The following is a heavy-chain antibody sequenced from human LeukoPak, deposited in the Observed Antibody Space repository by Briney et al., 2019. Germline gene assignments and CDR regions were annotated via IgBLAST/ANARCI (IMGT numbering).Heavy chain of an antibody. CDR2: ISAYNGNT. V-gene: IGHV1-18*01. J-gene: IGHJ4*02. CDR1: GYTFTSYG. D-gene: IGHD3-9*01. Sequence: ASVKVSCKASGYTFTSYGISWVRQAPGQGLEWMGWISAYNGNTNYAQKLQGRVTMTTDTSTSTAYMELRSLRSDDTAVYYCARFITQYYDILTGYDDYWGQGTLVTVSS. CDR3: ARFITQYYDILTGYDDY.